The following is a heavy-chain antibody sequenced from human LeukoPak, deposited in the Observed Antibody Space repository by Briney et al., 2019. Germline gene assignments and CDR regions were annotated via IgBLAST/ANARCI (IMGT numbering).Heavy chain of an antibody. D-gene: IGHD1-26*01. J-gene: IGHJ5*02. CDR2: IIPILGIA. V-gene: IGHV1-69*10. CDR3: ARAREPSAGFDP. Sequence: SVKVSCKASGGTFTSYTISWVRQAPGQGLEWMGGIIPILGIANYAQKFQDRVTITADKSTSTAYMELSSLRSEDTAVYYCARAREPSAGFDPWGQGTLVTVSS. CDR1: GGTFTSYT.